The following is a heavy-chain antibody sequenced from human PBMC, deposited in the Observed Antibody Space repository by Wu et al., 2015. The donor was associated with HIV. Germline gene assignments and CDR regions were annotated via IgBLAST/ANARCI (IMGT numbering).Heavy chain of an antibody. V-gene: IGHV1-2*02. CDR1: GYTFTDHY. CDR2: INTLTGVT. J-gene: IGHJ4*02. D-gene: IGHD3-3*02. Sequence: QLVQSGAEVTKPGASVSVSCQTSGYTFTDHYIHWVRQAPGQGLQWMGWINTLTGVTTYQQNFQGRVTMTRDTSISTAYMELSGLRSGDTALFYCSTFHEIQHYWGPGTLVAVSS. CDR3: STFHEIQHY.